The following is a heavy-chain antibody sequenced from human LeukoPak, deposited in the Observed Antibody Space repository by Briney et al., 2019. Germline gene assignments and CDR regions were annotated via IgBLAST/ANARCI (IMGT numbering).Heavy chain of an antibody. CDR1: GGSFSGYY. D-gene: IGHD2-2*01. CDR2: INHSGST. V-gene: IGHV4-34*01. J-gene: IGHJ1*01. CDR3: TVVPAAISAEYFQH. Sequence: SETLSLTCAVYGGSFSGYYWSWIRQPPGKGLEWIGEINHSGSTNYNPSLKSRVTISVDTSKNQFSLKLSSVTVADTAVYYCTVVPAAISAEYFQHWGQGTLVTVSS.